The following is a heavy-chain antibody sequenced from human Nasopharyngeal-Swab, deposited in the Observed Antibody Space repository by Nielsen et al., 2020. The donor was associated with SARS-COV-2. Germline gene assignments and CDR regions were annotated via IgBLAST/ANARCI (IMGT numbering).Heavy chain of an antibody. CDR2: VKSKSKNYVT. J-gene: IGHJ4*02. CDR1: GFTFSGSS. V-gene: IGHV3-73*01. CDR3: SASVATRSDY. D-gene: IGHD1-14*01. Sequence: GGSLRLSCAASGFTFSGSSMHWVRQAPGEGLEWVGHVKSKSKNYVTTYSGSMKGRFTISRDDSKNTAYLQMDSLQAEDTAIYYCSASVATRSDYWGQGTLVTVSS.